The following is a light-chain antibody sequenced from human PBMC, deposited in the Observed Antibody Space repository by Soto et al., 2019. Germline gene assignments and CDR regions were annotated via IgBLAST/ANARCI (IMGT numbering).Light chain of an antibody. CDR1: QDISNY. CDR2: DAS. CDR3: QRYDNLIYA. Sequence: DIQMTQSPSSLSASVGARVTITCQASQDISNYLNWYQQKPGKAPKLLIFDASNLETGVPSRFSGSGSGTDFTFTISSLQPEDSATYYFQRYDNLIYALGQGNKLEIK. J-gene: IGKJ2*01. V-gene: IGKV1-33*01.